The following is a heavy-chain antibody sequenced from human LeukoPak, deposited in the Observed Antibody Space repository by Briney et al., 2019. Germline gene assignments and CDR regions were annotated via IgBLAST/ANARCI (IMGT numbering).Heavy chain of an antibody. CDR3: ARVYGAFDWLRNRFDY. CDR2: ISAYNGNT. J-gene: IGHJ4*02. CDR1: GYTFTSYG. V-gene: IGHV1-18*01. D-gene: IGHD3-9*01. Sequence: GASVKVSCTASGYTFTSYGISWVRQAPGQGLEWMGWISAYNGNTNYAQKLQGRVTMTTDTSTSTAYMELRSLRSDDTAVYYCARVYGAFDWLRNRFDYWGQGTLVTVSS.